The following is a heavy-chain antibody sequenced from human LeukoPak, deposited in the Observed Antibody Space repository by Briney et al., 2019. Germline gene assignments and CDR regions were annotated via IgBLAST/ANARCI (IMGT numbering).Heavy chain of an antibody. CDR1: GYIFTHNG. D-gene: IGHD2-2*01. Sequence: GASVKVSCKTSGYIFTHNGISWVRRAPGQGLEWMGWISAYNGNTNYAQKLQGRVTMTTDTSTSTAYMELRSLRSDDTAVYYCARYCSSTSCYSTGLGNWFDPWGQGTLVTVSS. V-gene: IGHV1-18*01. CDR2: ISAYNGNT. J-gene: IGHJ5*02. CDR3: ARYCSSTSCYSTGLGNWFDP.